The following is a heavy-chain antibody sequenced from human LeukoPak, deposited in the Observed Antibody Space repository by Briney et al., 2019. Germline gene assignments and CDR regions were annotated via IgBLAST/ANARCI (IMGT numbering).Heavy chain of an antibody. V-gene: IGHV4-59*08. CDR1: GGSISSYY. CDR3: ARLSPGSLDMFDY. CDR2: IYYSGST. D-gene: IGHD3/OR15-3a*01. J-gene: IGHJ4*02. Sequence: SETLSLTCTVSGGSISSYYWSWIRQPPGKGPEWIGYIYYSGSTNYNPSLKSRVTISVDTSKNQFSLKLSSATAADTAVYYCARLSPGSLDMFDYWGQGTLVTVSS.